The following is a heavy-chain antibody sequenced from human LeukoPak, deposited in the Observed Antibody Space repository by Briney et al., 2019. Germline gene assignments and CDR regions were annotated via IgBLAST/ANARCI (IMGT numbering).Heavy chain of an antibody. D-gene: IGHD3-22*01. V-gene: IGHV4-61*02. CDR1: GGSISSGSYY. J-gene: IGHJ5*02. Sequence: SETLSLTCTVSGGSISSGSYYWSWIRQPAGKGLEWIGRIYTSGSTNYNPSLKSRVTISVDTSKNQFSLKLSSVTAADTAVYYCARQTNYDSSGYQQNWFDPWGQGTLVTVSS. CDR2: IYTSGST. CDR3: ARQTNYDSSGYQQNWFDP.